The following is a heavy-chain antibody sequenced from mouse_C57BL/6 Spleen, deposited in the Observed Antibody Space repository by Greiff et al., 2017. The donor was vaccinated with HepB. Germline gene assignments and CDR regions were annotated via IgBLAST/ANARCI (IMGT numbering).Heavy chain of an antibody. CDR3: ASLPFITTVHYAMDY. V-gene: IGHV1-82*01. D-gene: IGHD1-1*01. CDR2: IYPGDGDT. CDR1: GYAFSSSW. J-gene: IGHJ4*01. Sequence: VKLMESGPELVKPGASVKISCKASGYAFSSSWMNWVKQRPGKGLEWIGRIYPGDGDTNYNGKFKGKATLTADKSSSTAYMQLSSLTSADSAVYFCASLPFITTVHYAMDYWGQGTSVTVSS.